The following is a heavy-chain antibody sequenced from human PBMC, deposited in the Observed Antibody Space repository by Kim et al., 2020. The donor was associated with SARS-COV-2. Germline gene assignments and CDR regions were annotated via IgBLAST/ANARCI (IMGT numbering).Heavy chain of an antibody. CDR3: ATGANWNRDIDY. J-gene: IGHJ4*02. CDR1: GYTLTELS. V-gene: IGHV1-24*01. D-gene: IGHD1-20*01. Sequence: ASVKVSCKVSGYTLTELSMHWVRQAPGKGLEWMGGFDPEDGETIYAQKFQGRVTMTEDTSTDTAYMELSSLRSEDTAVYYCATGANWNRDIDYWGQGTLVTVSS. CDR2: FDPEDGET.